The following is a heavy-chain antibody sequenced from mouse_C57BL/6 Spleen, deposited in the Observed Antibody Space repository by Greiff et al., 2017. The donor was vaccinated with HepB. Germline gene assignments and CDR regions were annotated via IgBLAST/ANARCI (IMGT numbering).Heavy chain of an antibody. CDR3: ARSYGSSFYVDY. CDR1: GYTFTDYY. CDR2: INPNNGGT. D-gene: IGHD1-1*01. J-gene: IGHJ2*01. Sequence: EVQLQQSGPELVKPGASVKISCKASGYTFTDYYMNWVKQSHGKSLEWIGDINPNNGGTSYNQKFKGKATLTVDKSSSTAYMELRSLTSEDSAVYYCARSYGSSFYVDYWGQGTTLTVSS. V-gene: IGHV1-26*01.